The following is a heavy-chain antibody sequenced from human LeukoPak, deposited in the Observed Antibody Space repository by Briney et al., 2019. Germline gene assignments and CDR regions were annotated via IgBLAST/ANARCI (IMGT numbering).Heavy chain of an antibody. J-gene: IGHJ3*02. D-gene: IGHD3-22*01. CDR1: GYSFTSYW. CDR3: ASADSSGLFAFDI. Sequence: GESLKTSCKGSGYSFTSYWIGWVRQMPGKGLEWMGIIYPGDSDTRYSPSFQGQVTISADKSISTAYLQWSSLKASDTAMYYCASADSSGLFAFDIWGQGTMVTVSS. V-gene: IGHV5-51*01. CDR2: IYPGDSDT.